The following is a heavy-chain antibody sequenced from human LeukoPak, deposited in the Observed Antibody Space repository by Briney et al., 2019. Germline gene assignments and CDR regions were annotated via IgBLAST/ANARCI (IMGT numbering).Heavy chain of an antibody. D-gene: IGHD1-14*01. V-gene: IGHV4-39*07. J-gene: IGHJ4*02. Sequence: SETLSLTCAVSGGSISSSSYYWGWIRQPPGKGLEWIGSIYYSGSTNYNPSLKSRVTISVDKSKNQFSLNLNSVTAADTAVYYCARNPGYWGQGTLVTVSS. CDR3: ARNPGY. CDR1: GGSISSSSYY. CDR2: IYYSGST.